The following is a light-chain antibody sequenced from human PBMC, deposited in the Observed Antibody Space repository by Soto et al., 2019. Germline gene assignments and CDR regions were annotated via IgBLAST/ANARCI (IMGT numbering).Light chain of an antibody. CDR1: QSISSW. V-gene: IGKV1-5*01. CDR3: QQYNSYSWT. CDR2: DAS. Sequence: DIQMTQSPSTLSASVGDRVTLTCRASQSISSWLAWYQQKPGKAPKLLIYDASSLESGVPSRFSGSGSGTEFTLTLCSLQPDDFATYYCQQYNSYSWTFGQGTKVEIK. J-gene: IGKJ1*01.